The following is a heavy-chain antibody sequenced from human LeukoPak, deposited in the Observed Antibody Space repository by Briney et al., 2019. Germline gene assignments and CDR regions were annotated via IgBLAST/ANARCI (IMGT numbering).Heavy chain of an antibody. CDR3: ASEAHGITGTPVAFDI. V-gene: IGHV1-69*05. J-gene: IGHJ3*02. D-gene: IGHD1-20*01. CDR2: IIPIFGTA. CDR1: GGTLSSYA. Sequence: ASVKVSCKASGGTLSSYAISWVRQAPGQGLEWMGGIIPIFGTANYAQKFKGRVTINTDEATNTAYVEVSSLRSEDTAVYYCASEAHGITGTPVAFDIWGQGTMVTVSS.